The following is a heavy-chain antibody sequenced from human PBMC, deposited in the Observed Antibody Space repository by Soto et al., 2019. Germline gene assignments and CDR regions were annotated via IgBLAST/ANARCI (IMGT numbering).Heavy chain of an antibody. V-gene: IGHV3-30*18. D-gene: IGHD1-26*01. J-gene: IGHJ4*02. Sequence: QVQLVESGGGVVQPGRSLRLSCAASNFTFSNYGMHWVRQAPGKGLEWVALISNDGSNKYYTDSVKGRFTISRDNSRNTPSLQMNSLRADDTAVYYCAKDGADTGTYYFDYWGQGTLITVSS. CDR1: NFTFSNYG. CDR2: ISNDGSNK. CDR3: AKDGADTGTYYFDY.